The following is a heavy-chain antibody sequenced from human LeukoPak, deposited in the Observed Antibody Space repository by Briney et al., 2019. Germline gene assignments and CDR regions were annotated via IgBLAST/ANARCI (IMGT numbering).Heavy chain of an antibody. Sequence: VKVSCKASGYTFTGYYMHWVRQAPGQGLEWMGWINPNSGGTNYAQKFQGRVTMTRDTSTSTAYMELSRLRSDDTAVYYCARDGDSYYYDSSGYPGIDYWGQGTLVTVSS. J-gene: IGHJ4*02. CDR3: ARDGDSYYYDSSGYPGIDY. D-gene: IGHD3-22*01. CDR2: INPNSGGT. V-gene: IGHV1-2*02. CDR1: GYTFTGYY.